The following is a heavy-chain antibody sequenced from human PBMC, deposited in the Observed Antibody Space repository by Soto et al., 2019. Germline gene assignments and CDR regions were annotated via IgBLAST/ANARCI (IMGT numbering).Heavy chain of an antibody. J-gene: IGHJ4*02. CDR2: INAGNGNT. CDR1: GYTFTGYA. Sequence: QVQLVQSGAEEKKPGASVKVSCKASGYTFTGYAMHWVRQDPGQRLEWIGWINAGNGNTKYSQKFQGRVTITRDTSASTAYMELSSLRSEDTAVYFCARAVAVPADFDYWGQGTLVTVSS. V-gene: IGHV1-3*05. D-gene: IGHD6-19*01. CDR3: ARAVAVPADFDY.